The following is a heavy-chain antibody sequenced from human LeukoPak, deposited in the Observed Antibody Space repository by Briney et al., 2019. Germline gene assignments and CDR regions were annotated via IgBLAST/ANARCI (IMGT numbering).Heavy chain of an antibody. CDR2: IWYDGTNK. Sequence: GGSLRLSCVASGFTFSSYGMHWVRQAPGKGLEWVAVIWYDGTNKYYADSVKGRFTISRDSSRNTLYLQMNSLRAEDPAVYYCARAAYDNSGYLTLWGQGTLVTVSS. CDR1: GFTFSSYG. D-gene: IGHD3-22*01. J-gene: IGHJ4*02. V-gene: IGHV3-33*01. CDR3: ARAAYDNSGYLTL.